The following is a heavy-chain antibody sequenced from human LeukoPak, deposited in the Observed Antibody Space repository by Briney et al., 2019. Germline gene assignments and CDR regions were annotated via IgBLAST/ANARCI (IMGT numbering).Heavy chain of an antibody. Sequence: GGSLRLSCAASGFTLRSYGMNWVRQAPGKGLEWVSYISSSDSTIYYADSVKGRFTISRDNAKNSLYLQLNSLRAEDTAIYYCAREFSDILTGRFDYSGQGTLVIVSS. CDR3: AREFSDILTGRFDY. CDR1: GFTLRSYG. V-gene: IGHV3-48*03. J-gene: IGHJ4*02. D-gene: IGHD3-9*01. CDR2: ISSSDSTI.